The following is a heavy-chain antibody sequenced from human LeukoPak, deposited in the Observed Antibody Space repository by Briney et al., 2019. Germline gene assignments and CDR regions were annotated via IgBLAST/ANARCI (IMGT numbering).Heavy chain of an antibody. V-gene: IGHV3-48*03. D-gene: IGHD3-3*01. CDR1: GFTFSSYE. CDR3: ARAAPLDLTPYYYYGMDV. Sequence: GGSLRLSCAASGFTFSSYEMNWVRQAPGKGLGWVSYISSSGSTIYYADSVKGRFTISRDNAKNSLYLQMNSLRAEDTAVYYCARAAPLDLTPYYYYGMDVWGQGTTVTVSS. J-gene: IGHJ6*02. CDR2: ISSSGSTI.